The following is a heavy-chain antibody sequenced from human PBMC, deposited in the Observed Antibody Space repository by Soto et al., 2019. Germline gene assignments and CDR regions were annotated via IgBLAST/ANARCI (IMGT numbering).Heavy chain of an antibody. J-gene: IGHJ3*02. V-gene: IGHV3-23*01. CDR3: ASTTVTTPYVFDS. Sequence: PGGSLRLCCAASGFTFSSYAMSWVRQAPGKGLEWVSAISGSGGSTYYADSVKGRFTISRDNSKNTLYLQMNSLRAEDTAVYYCASTTVTTPYVFDSWGQGIMDTVSS. D-gene: IGHD4-17*01. CDR1: GFTFSSYA. CDR2: ISGSGGST.